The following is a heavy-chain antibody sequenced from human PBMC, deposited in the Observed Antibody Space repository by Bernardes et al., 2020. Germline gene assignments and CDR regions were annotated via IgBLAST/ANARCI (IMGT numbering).Heavy chain of an antibody. CDR3: AREARYYGSGRLAFDI. CDR2: ISAYNGNT. D-gene: IGHD3-10*01. CDR1: GYTFTSYG. J-gene: IGHJ3*02. V-gene: IGHV1-18*01. Sequence: ASVKVSCKASGYTFTSYGISWVRQAPGQGLEWMGWISAYNGNTNYAQNLQDRVTVTTDTSTSTAYMELRSLRSDDTAVYYCAREARYYGSGRLAFDIWGQGTMITVSS.